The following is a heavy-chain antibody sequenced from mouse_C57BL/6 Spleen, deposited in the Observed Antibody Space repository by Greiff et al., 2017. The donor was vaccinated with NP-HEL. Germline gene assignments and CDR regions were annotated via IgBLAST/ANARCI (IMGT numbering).Heavy chain of an antibody. Sequence: VQLQQPGAELVMPGASVKLSCKASGYTFTSYWMHWVKQRPGQGLEWIGEIDPSDSYTNYNQKFKGKSTLTVDKSSSTAYMQLSSLTSEDSAVYYCARIRLYDYDLDYWGQGTTLTVSS. D-gene: IGHD2-4*01. V-gene: IGHV1-69*01. CDR3: ARIRLYDYDLDY. CDR1: GYTFTSYW. J-gene: IGHJ2*01. CDR2: IDPSDSYT.